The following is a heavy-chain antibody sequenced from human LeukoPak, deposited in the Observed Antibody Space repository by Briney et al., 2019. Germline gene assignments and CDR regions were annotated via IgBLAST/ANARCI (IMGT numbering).Heavy chain of an antibody. D-gene: IGHD3-16*01. CDR1: GFTFSNYG. CDR2: IWYDGSNK. Sequence: PGGSLRLSCAASGFTFSNYGMHWVRQTPGKGLEWVAVIWYDGSNKYYADSVKGRFTISRDQSKNTLYLQMTSLRAEDAAVYYCARDFSMTTLGDWGQGTLVTVSS. J-gene: IGHJ4*02. CDR3: ARDFSMTTLGD. V-gene: IGHV3-33*01.